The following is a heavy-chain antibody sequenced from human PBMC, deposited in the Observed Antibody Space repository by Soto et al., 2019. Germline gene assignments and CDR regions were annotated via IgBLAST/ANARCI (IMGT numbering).Heavy chain of an antibody. V-gene: IGHV1-18*01. D-gene: IGHD1-1*01. CDR1: GYTFTRDG. J-gene: IGHJ4*02. CDR2: INSYNGNT. Sequence: QVQLVQSGVEVKKPGASVKVSCKTSGYTFTRDGISWVRQAPGQGLEWMGWINSYNGNTKYAQKFQGRVTMTTDTSTNTAYMELKSLRSDDTAAYYCARDRRGLRSPYFGTYYFDHWGQGTRVTVSS. CDR3: ARDRRGLRSPYFGTYYFDH.